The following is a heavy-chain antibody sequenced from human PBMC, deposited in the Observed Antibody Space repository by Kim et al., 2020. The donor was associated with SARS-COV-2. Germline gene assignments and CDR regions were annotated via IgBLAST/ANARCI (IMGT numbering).Heavy chain of an antibody. CDR2: ISYDGSNK. D-gene: IGHD3-10*01. CDR1: GFTFSSCA. V-gene: IGHV3-30-3*01. Sequence: GGSLRLSCAASGFTFSSCAIHWVRQAPGKGLEWVAVISYDGSNKNYADSVKGRFTISRDNSKNTLYLQMNSLRAEDTALYYCARDTWSRIRGLTYYYYG. J-gene: IGHJ6*01. CDR3: ARDTWSRIRGLTYYYYG.